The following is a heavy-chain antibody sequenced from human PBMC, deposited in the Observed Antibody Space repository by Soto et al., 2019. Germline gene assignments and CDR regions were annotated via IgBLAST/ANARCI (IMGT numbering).Heavy chain of an antibody. D-gene: IGHD3-22*01. V-gene: IGHV1-58*01. Sequence: SVKVSCKASGFTFTSSAVQWLRQARGQRLEWIGWIVVGSGNTNYAQKFQERVTITRDMSTSTAYMELSSLRSEDTAVYYCAADYMPARHYDSSGYLSDAFDIWGQGTMVTVSS. CDR1: GFTFTSSA. CDR3: AADYMPARHYDSSGYLSDAFDI. CDR2: IVVGSGNT. J-gene: IGHJ3*02.